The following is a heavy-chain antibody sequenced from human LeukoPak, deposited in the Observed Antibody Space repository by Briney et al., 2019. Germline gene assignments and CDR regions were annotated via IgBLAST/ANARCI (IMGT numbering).Heavy chain of an antibody. V-gene: IGHV3-66*01. CDR2: IYSGGGT. J-gene: IGHJ4*02. D-gene: IGHD6-13*01. Sequence: GGSLRLSCAASGFTVSNNYMSWVRQAPGKGLEWVSVIYSGGGTYYADSVKGRFTISRDNSKNTLYLQMNSLRAEDTAVYYCAKTIAASDAFDYWGQGTLVTVSS. CDR3: AKTIAASDAFDY. CDR1: GFTVSNNY.